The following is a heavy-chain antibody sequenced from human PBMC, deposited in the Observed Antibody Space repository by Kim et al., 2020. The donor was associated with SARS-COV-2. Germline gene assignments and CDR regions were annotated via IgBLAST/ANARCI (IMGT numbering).Heavy chain of an antibody. CDR1: GFTFSDYY. CDR2: ISSSSSYT. Sequence: GGSLRLSCAASGFTFSDYYMSWIRQAPGKGLEWVSYISSSSSYTNYADSVKGRFTISRDNTKNSLYLQMNSLRAEDTAVYYCARDLRDIVLVPAANYYYYDGMDVWGQGTTVTVSS. D-gene: IGHD2-2*01. CDR3: ARDLRDIVLVPAANYYYYDGMDV. J-gene: IGHJ6*02. V-gene: IGHV3-11*05.